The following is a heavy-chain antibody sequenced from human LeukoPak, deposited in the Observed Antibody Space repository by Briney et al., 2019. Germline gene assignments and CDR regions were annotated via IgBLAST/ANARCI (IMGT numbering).Heavy chain of an antibody. D-gene: IGHD3-22*01. V-gene: IGHV3-33*06. Sequence: PGGSLRLSCAASGFTFSSYGMHWVRQAPGKWLEWVSVIWYDGSNKYYADSVKGRFTISRDNSKNTLYLQMNSLRAEDTAVYYCAKELFHYYDSSGYPKGFDYWGQGTLVTVSS. CDR3: AKELFHYYDSSGYPKGFDY. CDR1: GFTFSSYG. CDR2: IWYDGSNK. J-gene: IGHJ4*02.